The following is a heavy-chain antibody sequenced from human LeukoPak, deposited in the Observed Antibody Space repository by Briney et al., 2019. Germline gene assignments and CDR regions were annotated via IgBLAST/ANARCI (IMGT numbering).Heavy chain of an antibody. V-gene: IGHV1-18*01. CDR3: ARGGGYCSSTSCPDYFDY. CDR1: GYTFTSYG. J-gene: IGHJ4*02. Sequence: GASVKVSCKASGYTFTSYGISWVRQAPGQGLEWMGWISAYNGNTNYAQKLQGRVTMTTDTSTSTAYMELRSLRSDDTAVYYCARGGGYCSSTSCPDYFDYWGQGTLVTVSS. D-gene: IGHD2-2*01. CDR2: ISAYNGNT.